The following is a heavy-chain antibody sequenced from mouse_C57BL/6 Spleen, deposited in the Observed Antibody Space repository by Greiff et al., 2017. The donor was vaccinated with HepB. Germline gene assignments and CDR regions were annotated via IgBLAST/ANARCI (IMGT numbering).Heavy chain of an antibody. CDR3: AGPLDAMDY. J-gene: IGHJ4*01. CDR2: INPSSGYT. V-gene: IGHV1-7*01. CDR1: GYTFTSYW. Sequence: QVQLKQSGAELAIPGASVKLSCKASGYTFTSYWMHWVKQRPGQGLEWIGYINPSSGYTKYNQKFKDKATLTADKSSSTAYMQLSSLTYEDSAVYYCAGPLDAMDYWGQGTSVTVSS. D-gene: IGHD1-2*01.